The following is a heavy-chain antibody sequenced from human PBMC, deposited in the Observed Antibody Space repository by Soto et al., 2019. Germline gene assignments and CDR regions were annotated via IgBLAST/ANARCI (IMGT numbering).Heavy chain of an antibody. J-gene: IGHJ4*02. V-gene: IGHV4-39*07. CDR2: IYYSGST. Sequence: SETLSLTCTVSGGSISSSSYYWGWIRQPPGKGLEWIGSIYYSGSTYYNPSLKSRVTISVDTSKNQSSLKLSSVTAADTAVYYCASSYYYGSGSHDFDYWGQGTLVTVSS. D-gene: IGHD3-10*01. CDR1: GGSISSSSYY. CDR3: ASSYYYGSGSHDFDY.